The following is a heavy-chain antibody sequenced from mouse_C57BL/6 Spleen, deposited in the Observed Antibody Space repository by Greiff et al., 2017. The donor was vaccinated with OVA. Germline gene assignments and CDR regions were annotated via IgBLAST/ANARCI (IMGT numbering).Heavy chain of an antibody. CDR1: GYTFTSYG. J-gene: IGHJ2*01. D-gene: IGHD1-1*01. CDR2: IYPRSGNT. V-gene: IGHV1-81*01. Sequence: VMLVESGAELARPGASVKLSCKASGYTFTSYGISWVKQRTGQGLEWIGEIYPRSGNTYYNEKFKGKATLTADKSSSTAYMELRSLTSEDSAVYFCARSRFYGSSYDYWGQGTTLTVSS. CDR3: ARSRFYGSSYDY.